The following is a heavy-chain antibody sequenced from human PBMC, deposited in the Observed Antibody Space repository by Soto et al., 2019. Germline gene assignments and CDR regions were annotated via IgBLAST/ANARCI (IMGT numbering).Heavy chain of an antibody. CDR2: ISGTSDYI. CDR1: GFTFSISS. Sequence: PGGSLRLSCAASGFTFSISSMNWVRQAPGKGLEWVSSISGTSDYISYADSVKGRFTISRDNAKNSLFLQMNSLRAEDTAVYFCARDHNWAFDYWAPGTLVTVSS. J-gene: IGHJ4*02. D-gene: IGHD1-20*01. V-gene: IGHV3-21*01. CDR3: ARDHNWAFDY.